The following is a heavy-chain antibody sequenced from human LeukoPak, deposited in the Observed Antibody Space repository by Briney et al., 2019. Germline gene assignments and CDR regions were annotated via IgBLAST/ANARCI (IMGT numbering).Heavy chain of an antibody. J-gene: IGHJ4*02. V-gene: IGHV3-21*01. CDR3: ASGTVGNYALDY. CDR2: IGISSNNI. Sequence: GGSLRLSCAASGLTFSRYNMNWVRQAPGKGLEWVSSIGISSNNIYYTDSVKGRFTISRDNAKNSLYLQVDSLRVEDTAVYFCASGTVGNYALDYWGQGTLVTVSS. D-gene: IGHD1-7*01. CDR1: GLTFSRYN.